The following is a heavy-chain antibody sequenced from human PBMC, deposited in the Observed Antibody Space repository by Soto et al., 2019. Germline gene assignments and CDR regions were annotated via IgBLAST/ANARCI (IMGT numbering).Heavy chain of an antibody. J-gene: IGHJ3*02. CDR2: ISGSGGST. D-gene: IGHD3-22*01. CDR3: AKDSLDYYDSSGPDAFDI. V-gene: IGHV3-23*01. CDR1: GFTFISYA. Sequence: WGSLRLSCAASGFTFISYAMIFFRHSACKWLEWVSAISGSGGSTYYADSVKGRFTISRDNSKNTLYLQMNSLRAEDTAVYYCAKDSLDYYDSSGPDAFDIWGQGTMVTVSS.